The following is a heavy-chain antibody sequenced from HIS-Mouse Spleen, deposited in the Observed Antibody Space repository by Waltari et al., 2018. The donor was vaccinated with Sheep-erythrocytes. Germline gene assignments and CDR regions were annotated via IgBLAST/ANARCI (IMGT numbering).Heavy chain of an antibody. CDR2: ISSNSNYI. D-gene: IGHD1-26*01. CDR1: GFTFSSYS. CDR3: ARVASGATFDY. V-gene: IGHV3-21*01. Sequence: EVQLVESGGGLVKPGGSLRLSCAASGFTFSSYSMNWVRQAPGKWVEWVSSISSNSNYIYYADSVKGRFTISRDNAKNSLYLQMNSLRAEDTAVYYCARVASGATFDYWGQGTLVTVSS. J-gene: IGHJ4*02.